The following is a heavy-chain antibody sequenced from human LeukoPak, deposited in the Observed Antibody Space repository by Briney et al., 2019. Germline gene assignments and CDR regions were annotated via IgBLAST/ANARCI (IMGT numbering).Heavy chain of an antibody. J-gene: IGHJ4*02. V-gene: IGHV4-39*07. CDR3: ARDSSLAAAGVARSY. CDR1: GGSISSSSYY. CDR2: IYYSGST. Sequence: SKTLSLTCTVSGGSISSSSYYWGWIRQPPGKGLEWIGSIYYSGSTYYNPSLKSRVTISVDTSKNQFSLKLSSVTAADTAVYYCARDSSLAAAGVARSYWGQGTLVTVSS. D-gene: IGHD6-13*01.